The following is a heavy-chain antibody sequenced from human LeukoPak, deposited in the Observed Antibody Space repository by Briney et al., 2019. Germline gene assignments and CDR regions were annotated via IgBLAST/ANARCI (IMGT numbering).Heavy chain of an antibody. V-gene: IGHV3-21*01. Sequence: PGGSLRLSCAASGFTFSSYSMNWVRQAPGKGLEWVSSISSSSSYIYYADSVKGRFTISRDNAKNSLYLQMNSLRAEDTAVYYCARDRAMEVGAYYFDYWGKGTTVTVSS. CDR1: GFTFSSYS. J-gene: IGHJ4*03. CDR3: ARDRAMEVGAYYFDY. CDR2: ISSSSSYI. D-gene: IGHD1-26*01.